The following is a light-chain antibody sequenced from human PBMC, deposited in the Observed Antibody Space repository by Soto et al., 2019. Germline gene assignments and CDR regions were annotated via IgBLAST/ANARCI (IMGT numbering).Light chain of an antibody. CDR2: GAS. CDR3: QQYNHWPPIT. V-gene: IGKV3-15*01. Sequence: EIVMTPSPATLSVCPGEKSTLSCRASQSVIINLAWYKQEPGQAPSLVIYGASTRATRIPGMFSGSESGTEFTLTISTLQSEHFTVYYRQQYNHWPPITFDQ. CDR1: QSVIIN. J-gene: IGKJ5*01.